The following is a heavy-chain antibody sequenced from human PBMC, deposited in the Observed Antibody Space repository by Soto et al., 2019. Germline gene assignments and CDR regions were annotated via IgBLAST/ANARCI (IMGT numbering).Heavy chain of an antibody. CDR3: VKDKEPDGAWDFDY. V-gene: IGHV3-23*01. J-gene: IGHJ4*02. CDR1: GFTFSHYT. D-gene: IGHD4-17*01. CDR2: INGGNGPT. Sequence: SLRLSCAASGFTFSHYTMSWVRQLPGKGLEWVSGINGGNGPTYYADSVKGRFTISRDNSQNTLYLQMNSLRVGDTATYYCVKDKEPDGAWDFDYWGQGTLVTVSS.